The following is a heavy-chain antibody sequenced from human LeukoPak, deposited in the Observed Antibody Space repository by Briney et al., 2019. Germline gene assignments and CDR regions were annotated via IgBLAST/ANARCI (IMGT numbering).Heavy chain of an antibody. V-gene: IGHV4-59*08. D-gene: IGHD1-26*01. CDR1: GGSISRYY. J-gene: IGHJ4*02. CDR3: ARGRTYVDY. CDR2: MYYSGST. Sequence: SETLSLTCTVSGGSISRYYGSWIRQPPGKGLEWIGYMYYSGSTNYNPSLKSGGTISIDASKNQFSLKQSSVTGADMAVYYCARGRTYVDYYGRGTLVTVSS.